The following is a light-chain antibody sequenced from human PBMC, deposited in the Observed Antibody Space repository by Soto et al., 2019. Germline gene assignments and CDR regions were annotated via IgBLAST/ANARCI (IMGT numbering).Light chain of an antibody. CDR1: SSDIGNANF. J-gene: IGLJ3*02. CDR3: CSYAGRINFL. Sequence: QSVLTQPASVSGSPGQSLTISCSGTSSDIGNANFVSWYQQHSGNAPKLLIYEVSKRPSGVSGRFSGSKSGNTASLTISGLQAEDEAEYFCCSYAGRINFLFGGGTKVTVL. V-gene: IGLV2-23*02. CDR2: EVS.